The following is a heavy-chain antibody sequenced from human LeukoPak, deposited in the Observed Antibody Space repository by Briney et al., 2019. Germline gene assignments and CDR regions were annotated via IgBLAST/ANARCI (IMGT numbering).Heavy chain of an antibody. CDR3: ARDRGGGAILYYFDY. J-gene: IGHJ4*02. V-gene: IGHV3-21*01. D-gene: IGHD3-10*01. CDR1: GFTFSSYS. CDR2: ISSSSSYI. Sequence: PGGSLRLSCAASGFTFSSYSMSWVRQAPGKGLEWVSSISSSSSYIYYAHSVKGRFTISRDNAKNSLYLQMNSLRAEDTAVYYCARDRGGGAILYYFDYWGQGTLVTVSS.